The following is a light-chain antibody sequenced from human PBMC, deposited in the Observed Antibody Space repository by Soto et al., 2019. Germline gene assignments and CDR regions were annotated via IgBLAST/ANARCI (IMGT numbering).Light chain of an antibody. J-gene: IGKJ5*01. Sequence: EMVMTQSPATLSVSPGERATLSCRASQSVSGNLAWYQQKPGQAPRLLIYGASTRATGIPARFRGSGSGTEFTLTISSLQSEDFAVYYCQQYNNWLITFGQGTRLEMK. CDR1: QSVSGN. CDR2: GAS. V-gene: IGKV3-15*01. CDR3: QQYNNWLIT.